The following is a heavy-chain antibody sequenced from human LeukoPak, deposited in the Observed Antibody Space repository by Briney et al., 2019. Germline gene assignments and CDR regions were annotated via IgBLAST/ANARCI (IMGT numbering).Heavy chain of an antibody. D-gene: IGHD5-18*01. CDR3: ARKVDTAMVRNFDY. Sequence: PGGSLRLSCAASGFTFSSYWMHWVRHAPGKGLVWVSRINSDGSSTSYADSVKGRFTISRDNAKNTLYLQMNSLRAEDTAVYYCARKVDTAMVRNFDYWGQGTLVTVSS. J-gene: IGHJ4*02. CDR2: INSDGSST. V-gene: IGHV3-74*01. CDR1: GFTFSSYW.